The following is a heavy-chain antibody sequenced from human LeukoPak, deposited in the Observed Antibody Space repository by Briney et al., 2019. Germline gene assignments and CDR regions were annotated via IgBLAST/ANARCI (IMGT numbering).Heavy chain of an antibody. Sequence: GSTNYNPSLKSRVTMSVDTSKNQFSLNLTSVTAADTAFYYCARDDSSSWYQFDYWGQGALVSVSS. V-gene: IGHV4-4*07. D-gene: IGHD6-13*01. CDR2: GST. J-gene: IGHJ4*02. CDR3: ARDDSSSWYQFDY.